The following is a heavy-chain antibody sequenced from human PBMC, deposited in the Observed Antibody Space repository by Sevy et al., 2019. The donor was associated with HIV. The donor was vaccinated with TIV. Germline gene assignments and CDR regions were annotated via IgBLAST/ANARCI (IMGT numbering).Heavy chain of an antibody. CDR3: AKDRIWFGELLSYYFDY. D-gene: IGHD3-10*01. V-gene: IGHV3-30*18. Sequence: GGSLRLSCAASGFTFSSYGMHWVRQAPGKGLEWLAVISYDGSNKYYADSVKGRFTISRDNSKNTLYLQMNSLRAEDTAVYYCAKDRIWFGELLSYYFDYWGQGTLVTVSS. CDR1: GFTFSSYG. J-gene: IGHJ4*02. CDR2: ISYDGSNK.